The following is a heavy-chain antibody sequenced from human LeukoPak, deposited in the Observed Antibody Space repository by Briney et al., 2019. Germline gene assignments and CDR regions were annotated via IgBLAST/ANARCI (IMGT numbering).Heavy chain of an antibody. V-gene: IGHV3-30*02. CDR3: AKDPGLQDRF. J-gene: IGHJ4*02. CDR1: GFTFSSYS. CDR2: IRYDGSNK. D-gene: IGHD4-11*01. Sequence: PGGSLRLSCAASGFTFSSYSMNWVRQAPGKGLEWVAFIRYDGSNKYYADSVKGRFTISRDNSKNTLYLQMNSLRAEDTAVYYCAKDPGLQDRFWGQGTLVTVSS.